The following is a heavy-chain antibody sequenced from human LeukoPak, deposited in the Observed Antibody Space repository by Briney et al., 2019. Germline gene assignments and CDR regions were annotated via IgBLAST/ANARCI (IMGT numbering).Heavy chain of an antibody. V-gene: IGHV3-48*01. CDR2: ISSSSSTI. CDR1: GFTFSSYS. CDR3: ARETLTTIDY. D-gene: IGHD4-17*01. Sequence: PGGSLRLSCAASGFTFSSYSMNWVRQAPGKGLEWVSYISSSSSTIYYADSVKGRFTISRDNAKNSLYLQMNSLRAEDTAVYYCARETLTTIDYWGQGTLVTVSS. J-gene: IGHJ4*02.